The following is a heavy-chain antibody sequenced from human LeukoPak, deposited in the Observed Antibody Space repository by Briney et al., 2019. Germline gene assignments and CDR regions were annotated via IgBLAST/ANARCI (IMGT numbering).Heavy chain of an antibody. D-gene: IGHD3-10*01. CDR3: ARDPVATSGSYLPGGY. Sequence: GRSLRLSCAASGFTFSSYGMHWVRQAPGKGLEWVAVIWYDESNKYYADSVKGRFTISRDNSKNTLYLQMNSLRAEDTAVYYCARDPVATSGSYLPGGYWGQGTLVTVSS. V-gene: IGHV3-33*01. CDR1: GFTFSSYG. CDR2: IWYDESNK. J-gene: IGHJ4*02.